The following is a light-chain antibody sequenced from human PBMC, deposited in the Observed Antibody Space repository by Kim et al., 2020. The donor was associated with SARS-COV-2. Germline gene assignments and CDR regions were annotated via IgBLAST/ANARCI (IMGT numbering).Light chain of an antibody. V-gene: IGKV3-20*01. Sequence: PGERATLSCRTSETISSDYVAWYRHKPGQAPRLLIDGASTRATGIPERFSGSGSGTDFTLTISRLEPEDFAVYYCQQYDPSFPYTFGQGTKLEI. CDR1: ETISSDY. CDR3: QQYDPSFPYT. J-gene: IGKJ2*01. CDR2: GAS.